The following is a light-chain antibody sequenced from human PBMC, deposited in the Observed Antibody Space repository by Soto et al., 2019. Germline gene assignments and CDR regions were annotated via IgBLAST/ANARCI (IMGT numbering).Light chain of an antibody. CDR3: GSYTTSHFYV. CDR2: EVE. CDR1: GRDIGAYNY. V-gene: IGLV2-14*01. J-gene: IGLJ1*01. Sequence: QSVLTQPASVSGSPGQSITISYTGSGRDIGAYNYVSWYQQRPGKAPKLIIYEVENRPSGVSNRFSASKSAFTASLTISGLQAEDEADYYCGSYTTSHFYVFGPGTKFTVL.